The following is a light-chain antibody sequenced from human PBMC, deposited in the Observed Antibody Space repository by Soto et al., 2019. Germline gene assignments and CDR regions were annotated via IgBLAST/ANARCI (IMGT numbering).Light chain of an antibody. CDR2: DVS. V-gene: IGLV2-11*01. J-gene: IGLJ2*01. CDR3: CSYAGSYTFE. Sequence: QSALTQPRSVSGSPGRSVTISCTGTSSDVGGYNYVSWYQQHPGKAPKLMIYDVSKRPSGVPDRFSGSKSGNTASLTISGLQAEDEADYYCCSYAGSYTFEIGGGTKVTVL. CDR1: SSDVGGYNY.